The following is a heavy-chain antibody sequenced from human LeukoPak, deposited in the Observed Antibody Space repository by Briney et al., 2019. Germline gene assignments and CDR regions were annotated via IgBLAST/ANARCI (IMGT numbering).Heavy chain of an antibody. Sequence: PGGSLRLSCVASGFTFSSYEVNWVRQAPGKGLEWVSYISTSGDSMYYADSVKGRCTISRDNVKNSLFLQMNSLRAEDTAVYYCARGSGFVFDYWGQGTLVTVSA. V-gene: IGHV3-48*03. CDR1: GFTFSSYE. D-gene: IGHD1-26*01. CDR3: ARGSGFVFDY. J-gene: IGHJ4*02. CDR2: ISTSGDSM.